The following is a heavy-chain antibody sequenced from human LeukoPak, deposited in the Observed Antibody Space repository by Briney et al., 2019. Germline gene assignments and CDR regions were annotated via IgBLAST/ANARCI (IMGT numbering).Heavy chain of an antibody. J-gene: IGHJ4*02. CDR1: GFTFISYA. CDR2: ISSSGGST. Sequence: GGSLRLSCAASGFTFISYAMSWVRQAPGKGLEWVSGISSSGGSTYYADPVKGRFTISRDNSINTLYLQMNSLRAEDTAVYYCAKGRGYVPYWGQGTLVTVSS. CDR3: AKGRGYVPY. V-gene: IGHV3-23*01. D-gene: IGHD3-22*01.